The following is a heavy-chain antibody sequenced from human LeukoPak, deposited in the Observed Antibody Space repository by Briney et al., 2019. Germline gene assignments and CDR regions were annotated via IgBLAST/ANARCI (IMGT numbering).Heavy chain of an antibody. CDR3: ARGGLLNWFDP. D-gene: IGHD1-26*01. J-gene: IGHJ5*02. CDR1: VDSFSSVSYY. V-gene: IGHV4-61*02. CDR2: IYATGST. Sequence: PAQTLSLTCTVSVDSFSSVSYYWCWIRQPAGKGLEWIGRIYATGSTNYNPSLKSRVTISVDTSKNQFSLKLSSVTAADTAVYYCARGGLLNWFDPWGQGTLVTVAS.